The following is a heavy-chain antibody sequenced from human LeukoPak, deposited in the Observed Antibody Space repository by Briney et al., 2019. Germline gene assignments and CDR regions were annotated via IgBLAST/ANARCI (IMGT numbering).Heavy chain of an antibody. V-gene: IGHV1-2*02. Sequence: ASVKVSCKASGGTFSSYAISWVRQAPGQGLEWMGWINPNSGGTNYAQKFQGRVTMTRDTSISTAYMELSRLRSDDTAVYYCARAKRGYKNWFDPWGQGTLVTVSS. CDR1: GGTFSSYA. J-gene: IGHJ5*02. CDR2: INPNSGGT. CDR3: ARAKRGYKNWFDP. D-gene: IGHD1-14*01.